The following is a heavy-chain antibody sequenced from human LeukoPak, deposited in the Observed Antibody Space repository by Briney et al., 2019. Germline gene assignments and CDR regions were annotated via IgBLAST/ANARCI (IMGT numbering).Heavy chain of an antibody. V-gene: IGHV3-74*01. CDR1: GFTFRSYG. CDR3: ARDGYSGSYRLFDY. D-gene: IGHD1-26*01. J-gene: IGHJ4*02. Sequence: GGSLRLSCAASGFTFRSYGMHWVRQAPGKGLVWVSRISSDGTSTTYADSVKGRFTISRDNAKNSLYLQMNSLRAEDTAVYYCARDGYSGSYRLFDYWGQGTLVTVSS. CDR2: ISSDGTST.